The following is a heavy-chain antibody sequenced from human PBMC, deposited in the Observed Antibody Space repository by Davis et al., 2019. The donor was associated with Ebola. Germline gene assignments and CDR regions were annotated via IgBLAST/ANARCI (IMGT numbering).Heavy chain of an antibody. Sequence: GESLKISCAASGFTFSSYGMHWVRQAPGKGLEWVAVIWYDGSNKYYADSVKGRFTISRDNSKNTLYLQMNSLRAEDTAVYYCARDLFSSGYDYIDYFDYWGQGTLVTVSS. CDR2: IWYDGSNK. CDR1: GFTFSSYG. V-gene: IGHV3-33*08. J-gene: IGHJ4*02. CDR3: ARDLFSSGYDYIDYFDY. D-gene: IGHD5-12*01.